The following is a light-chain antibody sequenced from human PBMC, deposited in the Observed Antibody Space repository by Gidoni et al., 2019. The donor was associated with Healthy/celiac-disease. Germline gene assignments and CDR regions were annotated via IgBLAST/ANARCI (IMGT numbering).Light chain of an antibody. V-gene: IGKV1-39*01. CDR3: QQSYSTLGT. Sequence: DIQMTQSPSSLSASVGDRVTITCRASQRISSYLNWYQQKPGKAPKLLIYAASSLQSGVPSRFSGSGSGTDFTLTISSLQPEDFATYYCQQSYSTLGTFGPXTKVDIK. CDR2: AAS. CDR1: QRISSY. J-gene: IGKJ3*01.